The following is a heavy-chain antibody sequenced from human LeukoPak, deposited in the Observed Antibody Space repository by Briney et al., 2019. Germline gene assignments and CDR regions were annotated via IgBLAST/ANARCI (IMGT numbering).Heavy chain of an antibody. J-gene: IGHJ6*02. Sequence: GGSLRLSCAASGFTDSSNYMSWVRQAPGKGLEWVPVIYSGGSTYYADSVKGRFTISRDNSKNTLYLQMNSLRAEDTAVYYCARESSYQTYYYCSGSYIRPYYYYGMDVWGQGTTVTVSS. D-gene: IGHD3-10*01. CDR1: GFTDSSNY. CDR3: ARESSYQTYYYCSGSYIRPYYYYGMDV. CDR2: IYSGGST. V-gene: IGHV3-66*01.